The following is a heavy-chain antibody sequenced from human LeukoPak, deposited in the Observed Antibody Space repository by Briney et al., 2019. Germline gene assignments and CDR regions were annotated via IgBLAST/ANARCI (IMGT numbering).Heavy chain of an antibody. CDR3: ASNRQLYHYYYYMDV. D-gene: IGHD1-14*01. CDR2: INPNSGGT. J-gene: IGHJ6*03. Sequence: GASVKVSCKASGYTFTGYYMHWVRQAPGQGLEWMGWINPNSGGTNYAQKFQGRVTMTRDTSISTAYMELSRLRSDDTAVYYCASNRQLYHYYYYMDVWGKGTTVTISS. CDR1: GYTFTGYY. V-gene: IGHV1-2*02.